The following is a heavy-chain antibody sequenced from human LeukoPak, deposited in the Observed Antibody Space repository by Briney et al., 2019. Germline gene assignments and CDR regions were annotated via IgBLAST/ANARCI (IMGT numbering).Heavy chain of an antibody. Sequence: SETLSLTCTVSGGSISSGGYFWSWIRQHPGKGLEWIGYIYFRGSTYCNPSLKSRVTISVDTSKNQFSLKLTSVTAADTAVYYCARDSSYITSSGYYYYGMDVWGQGTTVTVSS. V-gene: IGHV4-31*03. D-gene: IGHD6-6*01. CDR2: IYFRGST. J-gene: IGHJ6*02. CDR1: GGSISSGGYF. CDR3: ARDSSYITSSGYYYYGMDV.